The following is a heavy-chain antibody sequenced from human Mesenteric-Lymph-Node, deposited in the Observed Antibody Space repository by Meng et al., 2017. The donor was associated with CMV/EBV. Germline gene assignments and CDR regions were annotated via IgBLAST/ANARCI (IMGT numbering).Heavy chain of an antibody. V-gene: IGHV3-53*05. CDR1: GFTVSSNY. D-gene: IGHD6-13*01. J-gene: IGHJ6*02. CDR3: ARVTDSSWYYYYYGMDV. Sequence: GESLKISCAASGFTVSSNYMSWVRQAPGKGLEWVSVIYSGGSTYYADSVKGRFTISRDNSKNTLYLQMNSLRAEDTAVYYCARVTDSSWYYYYYGMDVWGQGTTVTVSS. CDR2: IYSGGST.